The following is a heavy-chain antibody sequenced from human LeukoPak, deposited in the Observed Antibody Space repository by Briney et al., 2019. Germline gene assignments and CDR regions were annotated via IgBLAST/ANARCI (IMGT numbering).Heavy chain of an antibody. D-gene: IGHD3-16*01. CDR2: MNPKSGNT. J-gene: IGHJ5*02. CDR1: GYTFTNHD. CDR3: AAVDDWGSPWLNWFDP. V-gene: IGHV1-8*01. Sequence: ASVKVSCKASGYTFTNHDINWVRQASGQGLEWMGWMNPKSGNTGYLQKFQGRVTMTRGTSMSAAFMELSSLTSEDTAVYYCAAVDDWGSPWLNWFDPWGQGTLVTVSS.